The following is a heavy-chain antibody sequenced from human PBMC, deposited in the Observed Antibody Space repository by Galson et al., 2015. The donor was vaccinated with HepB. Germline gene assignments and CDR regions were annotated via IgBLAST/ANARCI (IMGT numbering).Heavy chain of an antibody. Sequence: ETLSLTCTVSGGSISSYYWSWIRQPPGKGLEWIGYIYYSGSTNYNPSLKSRVTISVDTSKNQFSLKLSSVTAADTAVYYCARNMVRGVMGYGMDVWGQGTTVTVSS. CDR3: ARNMVRGVMGYGMDV. CDR2: IYYSGST. D-gene: IGHD3-10*01. J-gene: IGHJ6*02. V-gene: IGHV4-59*08. CDR1: GGSISSYY.